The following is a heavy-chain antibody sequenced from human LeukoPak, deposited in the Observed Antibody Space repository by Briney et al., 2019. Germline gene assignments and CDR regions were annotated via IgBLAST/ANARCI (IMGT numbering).Heavy chain of an antibody. V-gene: IGHV4-39*07. CDR2: IYYSGST. CDR1: GGSISSSSYY. J-gene: IGHJ1*01. CDR3: ARGRARGYYGSGSAGYFQH. D-gene: IGHD3-10*01. Sequence: PSETLSLTCTVSGGSISSSSYYWGWIRQPPGKGLEWIGSIYYSGSTNYNPSLKSRVTISVGTSKNQFSLKLSSVTAADTAVYYCARGRARGYYGSGSAGYFQHWGQGTLVTVSS.